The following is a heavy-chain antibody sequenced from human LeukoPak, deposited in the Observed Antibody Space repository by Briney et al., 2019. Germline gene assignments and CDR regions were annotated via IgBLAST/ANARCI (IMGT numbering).Heavy chain of an antibody. V-gene: IGHV4-34*01. J-gene: IGHJ4*02. D-gene: IGHD2-15*01. CDR3: ARSYCSGGSCSYLIDY. CDR2: INHSGST. Sequence: SETLSLTCAVYGGSFSGYYWSWIRQPPGKGLEWIGEINHSGSTNYNPSLKSRVTISVDTSKNQFSLKLSSVTAADTAVYYCARSYCSGGSCSYLIDYWGQGTLVTVSS. CDR1: GGSFSGYY.